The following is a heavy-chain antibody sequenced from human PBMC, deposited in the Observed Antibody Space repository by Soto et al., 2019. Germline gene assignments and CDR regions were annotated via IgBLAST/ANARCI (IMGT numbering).Heavy chain of an antibody. CDR3: ARGQGYCSGGSCYDYFDY. Sequence: QVQLQESGPGLVKPSQTLSLTCTVSGGSISSGGYYWSWIRQHPGKGLEWIGYINYSEITYYNPSLKSPVTISIDTSKNQFSLHLSSVTAADTAVYYCARGQGYCSGGSCYDYFDYWGQGTLVTVSS. V-gene: IGHV4-31*01. CDR2: INYSEIT. J-gene: IGHJ4*02. D-gene: IGHD2-15*01. CDR1: GGSISSGGYY.